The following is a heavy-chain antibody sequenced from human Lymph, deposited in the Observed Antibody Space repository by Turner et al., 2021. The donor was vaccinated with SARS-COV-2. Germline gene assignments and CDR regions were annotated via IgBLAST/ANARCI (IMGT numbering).Heavy chain of an antibody. CDR2: IFYRGST. D-gene: IGHD2-21*02. J-gene: IGHJ5*02. V-gene: IGHV4-59*01. CDR3: ARQTVNTWVDP. Sequence: QVQLAESGPRLVKPLEPLSLTCTVSGGSINNNYWSWIRQPPGKRLEWIGFIFYRGSTNYNPSLKSRVTISVDTSDIQFSLMLIFLSAADTAIYYCARQTVNTWVDPWGQGTLVTVSS. CDR1: GGSINNNY.